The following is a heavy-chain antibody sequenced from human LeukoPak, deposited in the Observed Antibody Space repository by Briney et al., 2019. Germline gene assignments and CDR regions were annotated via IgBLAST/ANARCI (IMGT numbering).Heavy chain of an antibody. J-gene: IGHJ4*02. V-gene: IGHV4-39*01. D-gene: IGHD2-15*01. CDR2: IYYSGST. CDR3: ARQYSSGATE. CDR1: GGSISSSSYY. Sequence: SETLSLTCTVSGGSISSSSYYWGWIRQPPGKGPEWIGSIYYSGSTYYDPSLKSRVTISVDTSKNQFSLKLSSVTAADTAVYYCARQYSSGATEWGQGTLVTVSS.